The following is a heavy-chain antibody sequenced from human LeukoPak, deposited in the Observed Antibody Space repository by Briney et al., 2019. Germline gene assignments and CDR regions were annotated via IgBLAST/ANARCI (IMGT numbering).Heavy chain of an antibody. CDR1: GGSISSNSYY. J-gene: IGHJ4*02. Sequence: SETLSLTRAVSGGSISSNSYYWGWIRQPPGKGLEWIGSIYYSGSTYYSPSLKSRVTISVDTSKNQFSLKLSSVTAADTAVYYCARTRYYYNSRSYGAPYYFDYWGQGTLVTVSS. CDR2: IYYSGST. D-gene: IGHD3-10*01. V-gene: IGHV4-39*01. CDR3: ARTRYYYNSRSYGAPYYFDY.